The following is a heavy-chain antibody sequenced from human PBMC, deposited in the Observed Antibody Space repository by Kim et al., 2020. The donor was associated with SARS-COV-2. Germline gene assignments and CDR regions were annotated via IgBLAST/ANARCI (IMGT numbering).Heavy chain of an antibody. CDR1: GYTFINYA. CDR3: ARDATMVQGASPWGIFGYDP. J-gene: IGHJ5*02. D-gene: IGHD3-10*01. CDR2: VNADKGDT. V-gene: IGHV1-3*01. Sequence: ASVKVSCKASGYTFINYAIHWVRQAPGQRLEWMGLVNADKGDTKYSQKFQGRVTITRDTSASTVYMELSSLRSEDTAVYYCARDATMVQGASPWGIFGYDPWGQGALVTVSS.